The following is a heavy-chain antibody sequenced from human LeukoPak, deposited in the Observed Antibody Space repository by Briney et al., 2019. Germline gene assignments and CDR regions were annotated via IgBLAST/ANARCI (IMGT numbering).Heavy chain of an antibody. Sequence: SETLSLTCAVSGYSISSGYYWGWIRQPPGKGLEWIGSIYHSGSTDYNPSLKSRVTISVDTSKNQFSLKLSSVTAADTAVYYCARGAATVTTPFDYWGQGTLVTVSS. D-gene: IGHD4-17*01. J-gene: IGHJ4*02. V-gene: IGHV4-38-2*01. CDR3: ARGAATVTTPFDY. CDR2: IYHSGST. CDR1: GYSISSGYY.